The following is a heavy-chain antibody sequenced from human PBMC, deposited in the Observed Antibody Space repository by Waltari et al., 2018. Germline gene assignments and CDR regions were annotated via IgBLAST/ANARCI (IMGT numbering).Heavy chain of an antibody. CDR2: ICTSSGNP. D-gene: IGHD2-2*01. Sequence: QVQLVQSGSELRRPGASVKVSCKASGCRFSSYAINWLRQAPGQGLDGRGWICTSSGNPTYLQGFTGRFVFSLDTSVSTAYLQINSLKAEDTAVYECAREGVPKQTVVVNWYDPWGQGTLVTVSS. CDR3: AREGVPKQTVVVNWYDP. CDR1: GCRFSSYA. V-gene: IGHV7-4-1*02. J-gene: IGHJ5*02.